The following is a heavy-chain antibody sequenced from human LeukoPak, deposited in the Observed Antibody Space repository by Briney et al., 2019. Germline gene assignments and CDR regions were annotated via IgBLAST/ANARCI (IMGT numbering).Heavy chain of an antibody. J-gene: IGHJ6*02. CDR3: ARHKKATTYYYYYGMDV. CDR2: IYYSGST. Sequence: PSETLSLTCTVSGGSISSSSYSWGWIRQPPGKGLEWIGSIYYSGSTYYNPSLKSRVTISVDTSKNQFSLKLSSVTAADTAVYYCARHKKATTYYYYYGMDVWGQGTTVTVSS. CDR1: GGSISSSSYS. D-gene: IGHD1-26*01. V-gene: IGHV4-39*01.